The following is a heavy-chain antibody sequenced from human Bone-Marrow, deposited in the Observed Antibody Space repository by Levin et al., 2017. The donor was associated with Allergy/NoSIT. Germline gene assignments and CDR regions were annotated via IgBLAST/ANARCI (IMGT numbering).Heavy chain of an antibody. CDR3: VRGPLRAATGTD. CDR1: GFSFGNYW. D-gene: IGHD6-13*01. Sequence: SCAASGFSFGNYWMAWVRQAPEKGLESVATIKEDGSEKYYVDSVKGRFTISRDNSANSLLLQMDSLRVEDTAIYYCVRGPLRAATGTDWGQGTLVTVSS. V-gene: IGHV3-7*01. CDR2: IKEDGSEK. J-gene: IGHJ4*02.